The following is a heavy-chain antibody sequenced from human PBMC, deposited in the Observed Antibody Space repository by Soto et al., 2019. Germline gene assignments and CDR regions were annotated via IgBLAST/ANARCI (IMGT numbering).Heavy chain of an antibody. Sequence: QVQLQQWGAGLLKPSETLSLTCAVYGGSFSGYYWSWIRQPPGKGLEWIGEINHSGSTNYNPSLKGRVTISVDTSKNQFSLKLSSVTAADTAVYYCARGHTHYDILTGYYISAWFDPWGQGTLVTVSS. D-gene: IGHD3-9*01. CDR3: ARGHTHYDILTGYYISAWFDP. CDR2: INHSGST. J-gene: IGHJ5*02. CDR1: GGSFSGYY. V-gene: IGHV4-34*01.